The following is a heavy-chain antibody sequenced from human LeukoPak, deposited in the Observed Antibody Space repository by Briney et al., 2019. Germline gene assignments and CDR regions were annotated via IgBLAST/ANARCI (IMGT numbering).Heavy chain of an antibody. CDR2: ISYDGSNK. V-gene: IGHV3-30-3*01. CDR1: GFTFSSYA. CDR3: ARALRTHFDY. Sequence: GGSLRLSYAASGFTFSSYAMHWVRQAPGKGLEWVAVISYDGSNKYYADSVKGRFTISRDNSKNTLYLQMNSLRAEDTAVYYCARALRTHFDYWGQGTLVTVSS. D-gene: IGHD4-17*01. J-gene: IGHJ4*02.